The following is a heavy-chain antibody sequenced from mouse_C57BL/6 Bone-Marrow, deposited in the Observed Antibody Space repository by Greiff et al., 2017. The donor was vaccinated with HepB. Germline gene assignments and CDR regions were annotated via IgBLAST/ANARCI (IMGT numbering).Heavy chain of an antibody. V-gene: IGHV1-50*01. CDR2: IYPSDSYT. Sequence: VQLQQPGAELVKPGASVKLSCKASGYTFTSYWMQWVKQRPGQGLEWIGEIYPSDSYTNYNQKFKGKATLTVDTSSSTAYMQLSSLTSEDSAVYYCAREGYGYDLDYWGQGTTLTVSS. CDR3: AREGYGYDLDY. J-gene: IGHJ2*01. CDR1: GYTFTSYW. D-gene: IGHD2-2*01.